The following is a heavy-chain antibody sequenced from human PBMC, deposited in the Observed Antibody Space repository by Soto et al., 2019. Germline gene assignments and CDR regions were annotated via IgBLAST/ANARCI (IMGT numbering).Heavy chain of an antibody. D-gene: IGHD3-9*01. CDR2: ISAYNGKT. V-gene: IGHV1-18*01. CDR1: GYTFTSYG. CDR3: ARDCGLRYFDWLSSWDYYYGMDV. J-gene: IGHJ6*02. Sequence: QVQLVQSGAEVKKPGASVKVSCKASGYTFTSYGISWVRQAPGQGLEWMGWISAYNGKTNYAQKLQGRVTMTTDTSTSTAYMELRSLRSDDTAVYYCARDCGLRYFDWLSSWDYYYGMDVWGQGTTVTVSS.